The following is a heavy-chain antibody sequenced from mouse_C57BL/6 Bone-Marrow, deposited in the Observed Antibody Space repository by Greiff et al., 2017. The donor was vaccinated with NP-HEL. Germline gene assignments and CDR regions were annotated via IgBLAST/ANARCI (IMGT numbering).Heavy chain of an antibody. CDR1: GYTFTDYY. D-gene: IGHD1-2*01. CDR3: ARRLRRTYWYFDV. J-gene: IGHJ1*03. Sequence: QVQLKQSGPELVKPGASVKISCKASGYTFTDYYINWVKQRPGQGLEWIGWIFPGSGSTYYNEKFKGKATLTVDKSSSTAYMLLSSLTSEDSAVYFCARRLRRTYWYFDVWGTGTTVTVSS. CDR2: IFPGSGST. V-gene: IGHV1-75*01.